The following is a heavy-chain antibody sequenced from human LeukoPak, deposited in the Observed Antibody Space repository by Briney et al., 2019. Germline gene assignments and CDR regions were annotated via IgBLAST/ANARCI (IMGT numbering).Heavy chain of an antibody. J-gene: IGHJ3*02. V-gene: IGHV4-59*01. D-gene: IGHD2-8*01. Sequence: SETLSLTCTVSGGSISSYYWSWIRQPPGKGLEWIGYIYYIGSTNYNPSLKSRVTTSVDTSKNQFSPKLSSVTATDTAVYYCARGNGPLAFDIWGQGTMVTVSS. CDR2: IYYIGST. CDR1: GGSISSYY. CDR3: ARGNGPLAFDI.